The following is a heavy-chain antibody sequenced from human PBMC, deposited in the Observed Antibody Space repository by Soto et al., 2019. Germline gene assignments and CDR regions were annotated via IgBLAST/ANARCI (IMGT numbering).Heavy chain of an antibody. J-gene: IGHJ2*01. CDR1: GFTFGAYS. CDR2: SRSKFHGGAI. CDR3: ARDGGTCGDGCRIGKWYFGL. V-gene: IGHV3-49*03. D-gene: IGHD2-21*01. Sequence: EEQLVESGGDLVEPGRSLRLSCTASGFTFGAYSMSWLRQVPGSGLEWVVRSRSKFHGGAIEYAAPVEGRVSSARDDSKSIAYLQMNSMKSEDTAVYYCARDGGTCGDGCRIGKWYFGLWGRGTLGSVSS.